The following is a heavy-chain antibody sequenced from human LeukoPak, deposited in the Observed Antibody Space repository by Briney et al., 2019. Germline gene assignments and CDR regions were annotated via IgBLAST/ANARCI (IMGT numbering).Heavy chain of an antibody. CDR3: ATDGGDASDI. J-gene: IGHJ3*02. CDR2: IYYSGST. V-gene: IGHV4-59*01. D-gene: IGHD3-16*01. Sequence: SETLSLTCTVSGGSISSYYWSWIRQPPGKGLEWIGYIYYSGSTNYNPSLKSRVTISVDTSKNQFSLKLSSVTAADTAVYYCATDGGDASDIWGQGTMVTVSS. CDR1: GGSISSYY.